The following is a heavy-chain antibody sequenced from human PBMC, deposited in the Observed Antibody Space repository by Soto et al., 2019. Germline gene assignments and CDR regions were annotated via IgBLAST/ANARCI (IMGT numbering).Heavy chain of an antibody. Sequence: GGSLRLSCETSGFSFVVYGIHCFGQAPGKGLEWVAVIWYDASKQFYAASVEGRFTISRDNSKAILYLQMNSLRAEDTAVYYCAAWAEGATEVHWGQGTLVTVSS. CDR2: IWYDASKQ. CDR3: AAWAEGATEVH. J-gene: IGHJ4*02. V-gene: IGHV3-33*01. CDR1: GFSFVVYG. D-gene: IGHD2-15*01.